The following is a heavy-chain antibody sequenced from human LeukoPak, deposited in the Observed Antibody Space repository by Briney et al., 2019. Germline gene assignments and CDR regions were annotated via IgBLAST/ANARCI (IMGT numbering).Heavy chain of an antibody. V-gene: IGHV4-30-4*01. J-gene: IGHJ4*02. CDR2: IYYSGST. CDR1: GGSISSGDYY. Sequence: PSETLSLTCTVFGGSISSGDYYWSWIRQPPGKGLEWIGYIYYSGSTYYNPSLKSRVTISVDTSKNQFSLKLSSVTAADTAVYYCARGRGGNPPIDYWGQGTLVTVSS. CDR3: ARGRGGNPPIDY. D-gene: IGHD2-15*01.